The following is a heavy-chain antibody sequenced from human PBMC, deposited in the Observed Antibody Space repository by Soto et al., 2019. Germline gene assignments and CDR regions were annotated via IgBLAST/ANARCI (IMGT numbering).Heavy chain of an antibody. V-gene: IGHV4-30-4*01. D-gene: IGHD2-15*01. CDR2: IYYSGST. CDR3: ATGCGGSCYSGFR. CDR1: GGSISSGDYY. J-gene: IGHJ4*02. Sequence: QVQLQESGPGLVKPSQTLSLTCTVSGGSISSGDYYWSWIRQPPGKGLEWIGYIYYSGSTYYNPSLKIRVTISVDTSKNQFSLKLSSVTAADTAVYYCATGCGGSCYSGFRWGQGTLVTVSS.